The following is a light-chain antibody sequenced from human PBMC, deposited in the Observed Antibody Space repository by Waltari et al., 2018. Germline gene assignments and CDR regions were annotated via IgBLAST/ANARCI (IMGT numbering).Light chain of an antibody. J-gene: IGLJ3*02. CDR1: SSNIGSDY. V-gene: IGLV1-47*01. CDR2: RNS. Sequence: QSVLTQPPSASVTPGQRVTISCSGSSSNIGSDYVYWYQQFPGTAPKLLIYRNSHPPSGVPDRFSGSKFGTSASLAISGLRSEDDGGYYCGTWDDSLGAWVFGGGTKVTVL. CDR3: GTWDDSLGAWV.